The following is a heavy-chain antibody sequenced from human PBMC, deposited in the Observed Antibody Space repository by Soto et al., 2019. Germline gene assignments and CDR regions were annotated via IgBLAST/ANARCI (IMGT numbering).Heavy chain of an antibody. J-gene: IGHJ5*02. CDR1: GGSISSSIYY. CDR2: IYYSGST. V-gene: IGHV4-39*01. D-gene: IGHD4-17*01. CDR3: ARKTTVTTS. Sequence: SETLSLTCTVSGGSISSSIYYWGWIRQPPGKGLEWIGSIYYSGSTYYNPSLKSRVTISVDTSKNQFSLKLSSVTAADTAVYYCARKTTVTTSWGQGTLVTVS.